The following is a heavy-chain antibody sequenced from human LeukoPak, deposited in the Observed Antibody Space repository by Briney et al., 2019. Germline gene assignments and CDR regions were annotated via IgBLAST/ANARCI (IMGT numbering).Heavy chain of an antibody. J-gene: IGHJ4*02. CDR3: ARGEQEMATMSIDY. CDR2: ISSLGSTM. Sequence: GGSLRLSCAASGFSFSTYSMNWVRQAPGKGLDWVSYISSLGSTMYYADSVKGRFTISRDNAKNSPYLQMDGLRAEDTAVYYCARGEQEMATMSIDYWGQGTLVTVSS. CDR1: GFSFSTYS. V-gene: IGHV3-48*01. D-gene: IGHD5-24*01.